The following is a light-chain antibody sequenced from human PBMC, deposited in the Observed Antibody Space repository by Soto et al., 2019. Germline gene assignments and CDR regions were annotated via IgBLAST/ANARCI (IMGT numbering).Light chain of an antibody. CDR3: QHYNSYSEA. Sequence: DIQRTQSPSILSGSVGDRVTITCRASQTISSWLAWYQQKPGKDPKLLIYKASTLKSVVPSRCSVSGAGTEFTTTISSLQHDDFATYYCQHYNSYSEAFGQGTKVDI. J-gene: IGKJ1*01. V-gene: IGKV1-5*03. CDR1: QTISSW. CDR2: KAS.